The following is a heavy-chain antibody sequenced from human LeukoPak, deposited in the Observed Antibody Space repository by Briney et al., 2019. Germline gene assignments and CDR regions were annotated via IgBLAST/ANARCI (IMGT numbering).Heavy chain of an antibody. V-gene: IGHV1-2*02. CDR2: INPNSGGT. CDR3: ARVGVAAAGTDDAFDI. Sequence: GASVKVSCKASGYTFTGYYMHWVRQAPGQGLEWMGWINPNSGGTNYAQKFQGRVTMTRDTSISPAYMELSRLRSDDTAVYYCARVGVAAAGTDDAFDIWGQGTMVTVSS. J-gene: IGHJ3*02. CDR1: GYTFTGYY. D-gene: IGHD6-13*01.